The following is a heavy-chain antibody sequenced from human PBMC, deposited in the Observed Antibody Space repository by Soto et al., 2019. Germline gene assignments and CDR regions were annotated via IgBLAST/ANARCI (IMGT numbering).Heavy chain of an antibody. J-gene: IGHJ5*02. Sequence: ASVKVSCKASGYTFTSYDINWVRQATGQGLEWMGWMNPNSGNTGYAQKFQGRVTMTTNTSMSTAYMELRSLRSDDTAVYYCARDIPGVGWFAPWGQGTLVTVSS. CDR2: MNPNSGNT. D-gene: IGHD2-2*01. V-gene: IGHV1-8*01. CDR3: ARDIPGVGWFAP. CDR1: GYTFTSYD.